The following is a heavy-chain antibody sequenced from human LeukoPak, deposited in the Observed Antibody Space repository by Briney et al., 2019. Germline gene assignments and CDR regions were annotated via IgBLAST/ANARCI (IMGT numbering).Heavy chain of an antibody. V-gene: IGHV3-23*01. CDR3: AKATYISSWNLYFDY. CDR1: GFSFSSYA. D-gene: IGHD6-13*01. CDR2: ISGSGGST. Sequence: PGGSLRLSCATSGFSFSSYAMSWVRQAPGKGLEWVSSISGSGGSTYYADSVNGRFTISRDNCKNTLYLQMNSLRAEDTAVYYCAKATYISSWNLYFDYWGQGTLVTVSS. J-gene: IGHJ4*02.